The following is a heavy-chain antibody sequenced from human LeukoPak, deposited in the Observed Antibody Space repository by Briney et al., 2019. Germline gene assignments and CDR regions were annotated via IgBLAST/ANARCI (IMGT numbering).Heavy chain of an antibody. CDR2: INSGGSTK. J-gene: IGHJ5*02. CDR3: ARDTVNGPFVISLDL. D-gene: IGHD2-8*01. Sequence: PGGSLRLSCAASGFSFSSSEMNWVRQAPGKGPEWVSHINSGGSTKYYAYSVRGRFTMSRDNAKNLLYLQMNSLRDEDTALYYCARDTVNGPFVISLDLWGQGALVTVSS. CDR1: GFSFSSSE. V-gene: IGHV3-48*03.